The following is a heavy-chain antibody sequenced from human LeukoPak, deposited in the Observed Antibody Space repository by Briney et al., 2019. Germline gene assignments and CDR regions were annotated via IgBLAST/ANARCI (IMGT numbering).Heavy chain of an antibody. V-gene: IGHV1-46*01. CDR2: INPSGGST. Sequence: GASVKVSCKASGYTFTSYYMHWVRQAPGQGLEWMGIINPSGGSTSYAQKFQGRVTMTRDTSTSTVYMELSSLRSEDTAVYYCARVLGDIVVVPAVIIGRYYYYMDVWGKGTTVTVSS. J-gene: IGHJ6*03. CDR3: ARVLGDIVVVPAVIIGRYYYYMDV. CDR1: GYTFTSYY. D-gene: IGHD2-2*02.